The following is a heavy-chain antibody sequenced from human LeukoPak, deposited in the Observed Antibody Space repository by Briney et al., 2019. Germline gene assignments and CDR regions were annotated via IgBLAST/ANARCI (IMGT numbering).Heavy chain of an antibody. Sequence: SGESLKISCKGSGYSFATYWIGWVRQMPGKGLEWMGINYPGDSDTRYSPSFQGQVTISADKSTSTAYLQWSSLKASDTAMYYCARQTTLVPDYWGQGTLVTVSS. J-gene: IGHJ4*02. V-gene: IGHV5-51*01. CDR3: ARQTTLVPDY. CDR2: NYPGDSDT. CDR1: GYSFATYW. D-gene: IGHD3-10*01.